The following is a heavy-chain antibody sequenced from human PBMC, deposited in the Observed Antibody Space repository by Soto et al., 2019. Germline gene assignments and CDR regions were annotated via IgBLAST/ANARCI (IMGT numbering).Heavy chain of an antibody. Sequence: ASVKVSCKASGGTFSSYAISWVRQAPGQGLEWMGGIIPIFGTANYAQKFQGRVTITADESTSTAYMELSSLRSEDTAVYYCARVSDRFGRAEYYFDYWGQGTLVTVSS. CDR1: GGTFSSYA. V-gene: IGHV1-69*13. J-gene: IGHJ4*02. D-gene: IGHD3-10*01. CDR3: ARVSDRFGRAEYYFDY. CDR2: IIPIFGTA.